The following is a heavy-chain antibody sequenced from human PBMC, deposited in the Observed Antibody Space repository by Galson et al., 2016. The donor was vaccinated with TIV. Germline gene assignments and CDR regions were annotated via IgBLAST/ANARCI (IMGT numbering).Heavy chain of an antibody. CDR1: GGTFSSYV. V-gene: IGHV1-69*06. Sequence: KVSCKASGGTFSSYVFNWVRLAPGQGLEWMGGIIPLFRTTNYAQKFQGRVTITADKSTNTAYMELNSLKYGDTAVCYCATDRNTAFDTYHYYYGMDVWGQGTTVIVSS. CDR3: ATDRNTAFDTYHYYYGMDV. D-gene: IGHD5-18*01. CDR2: IIPLFRTT. J-gene: IGHJ6*02.